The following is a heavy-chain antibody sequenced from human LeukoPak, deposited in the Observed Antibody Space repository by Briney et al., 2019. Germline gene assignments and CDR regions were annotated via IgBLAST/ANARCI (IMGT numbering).Heavy chain of an antibody. CDR1: GGSFSGYY. CDR3: ARGGVATIRGYWFDP. J-gene: IGHJ5*02. V-gene: IGHV4-34*01. CDR2: INHSGST. Sequence: SETLSLTCAVYGGSFSGYYWSWIRQPPGKGLEWIGEINHSGSTNYNPSLKSRVTISVDTSKNQFSLKLSSVTAADTAVYYCARGGVATIRGYWFDPWGQGTLVTVSS. D-gene: IGHD5-12*01.